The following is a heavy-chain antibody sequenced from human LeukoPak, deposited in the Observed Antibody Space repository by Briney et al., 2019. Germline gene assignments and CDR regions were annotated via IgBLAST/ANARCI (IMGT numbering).Heavy chain of an antibody. CDR2: VNPDGGGT. J-gene: IGHJ6*02. Sequence: ASVKVSCKASGYTFAAYYIHWVRQAPGQGLEWMGWVNPDGGGTNYAQKFKDRVTMTRDTSISTAYMELSSLQSDDTAAYYCAREGVGGAYGMDVWGQGTTVTVSS. CDR1: GYTFAAYY. V-gene: IGHV1-2*02. CDR3: AREGVGGAYGMDV. D-gene: IGHD2-21*01.